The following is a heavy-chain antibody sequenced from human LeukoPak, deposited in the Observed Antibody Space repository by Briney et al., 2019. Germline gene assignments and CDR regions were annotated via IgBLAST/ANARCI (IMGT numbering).Heavy chain of an antibody. CDR2: IYSGGNT. CDR3: AREEGGGTYTKYYFDY. CDR1: GFTVSINS. V-gene: IGHV3-53*01. D-gene: IGHD1-26*01. J-gene: IGHJ4*02. Sequence: PGGSLRLSCTVSGFTVSINSMSWVRQAPGKGLEWVSFIYSGGNTHYSDSVKGRFTISRDNSKNTLYLQMNSLRAEDTAVYYCAREEGGGTYTKYYFDYWGQGTLVTVSS.